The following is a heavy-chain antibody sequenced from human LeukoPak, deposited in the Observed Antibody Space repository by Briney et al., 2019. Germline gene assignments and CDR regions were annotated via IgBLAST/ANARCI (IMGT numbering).Heavy chain of an antibody. CDR2: ISGSGGST. J-gene: IGHJ3*02. CDR1: GFTFSSYA. Sequence: GGSLRLSCAASGFTFSSYAMSWVRQAPGKGLEWVSAISGSGGSTYYADSVKGRFTISRGNSKNTLYLQMNSLRAEDTAVYYCAKDLSNYYDSSGYYRPNAFDIWGQGTMVTVSS. CDR3: AKDLSNYYDSSGYYRPNAFDI. D-gene: IGHD3-22*01. V-gene: IGHV3-23*01.